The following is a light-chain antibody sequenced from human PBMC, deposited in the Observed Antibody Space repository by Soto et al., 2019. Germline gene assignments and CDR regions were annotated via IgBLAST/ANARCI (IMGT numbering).Light chain of an antibody. CDR2: KAS. V-gene: IGKV1-5*03. Sequence: DIQMTQSPSTLSASVGDRVTITCRASQSISNWLAWYQQKPGKAPKLLIYKASSLESGVPSRFSGSGSGTEFTLTISSLQPDDFGTYYCQEYNSYSWTFGQGTKVDI. J-gene: IGKJ1*01. CDR1: QSISNW. CDR3: QEYNSYSWT.